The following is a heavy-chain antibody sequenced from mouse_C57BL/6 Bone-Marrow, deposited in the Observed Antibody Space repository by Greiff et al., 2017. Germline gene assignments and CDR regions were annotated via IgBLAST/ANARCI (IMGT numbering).Heavy chain of an antibody. CDR1: GYTFTSYW. V-gene: IGHV1-64*01. CDR2: IHPDSGST. D-gene: IGHD2-4*01. J-gene: IGHJ3*01. Sequence: QVQLQQPGAELVKPGASVKLSCKASGYTFTSYWMHWVKQRPGQGLEWIGMIHPDSGSTNYNEKFKSKATLTVDKSSSTAYMQLSSLTSEDSAVYDCARERYDDYDGRTWFAYWGQGTLLTVSA. CDR3: ARERYDDYDGRTWFAY.